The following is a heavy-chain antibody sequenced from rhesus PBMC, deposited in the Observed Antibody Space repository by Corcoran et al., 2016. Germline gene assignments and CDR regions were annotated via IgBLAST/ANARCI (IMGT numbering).Heavy chain of an antibody. CDR3: ARVLRINHPNFYFDY. CDR1: GFSLTIPGPG. Sequence: QVTLTESGPALVKPTQTLPLPCTLSGFSLTIPGPGVGLIRQPPGSALEWLANIYGNGLESYNTSLRSRLTISKDTSKTLVVLTLANMDPVDAGTYYCARVLRINHPNFYFDYWGQGVLVTVSS. J-gene: IGHJ4*01. D-gene: IGHD2-15*01. V-gene: IGHV2-95*01. CDR2: IYGNGLE.